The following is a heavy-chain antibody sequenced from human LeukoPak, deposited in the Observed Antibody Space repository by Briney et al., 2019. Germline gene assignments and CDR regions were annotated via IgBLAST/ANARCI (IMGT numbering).Heavy chain of an antibody. CDR3: ARLYDRRQYYDFWSGYYAKDYGMDV. D-gene: IGHD3-3*01. J-gene: IGHJ6*02. V-gene: IGHV4-34*01. Sequence: SETLPLTCAVYGGSFSGYYWSWIRQPPGKGLEWIGEINHSGSTNYNPSLKSRVTISVDTSKNQFSLKLSSVTAADTAVYYCARLYDRRQYYDFWSGYYAKDYGMDVWGQGTTVTVSS. CDR1: GGSFSGYY. CDR2: INHSGST.